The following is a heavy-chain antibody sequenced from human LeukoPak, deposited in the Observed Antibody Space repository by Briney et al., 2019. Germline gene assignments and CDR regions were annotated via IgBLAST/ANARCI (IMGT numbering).Heavy chain of an antibody. CDR2: IIPILGIA. D-gene: IGHD2-21*01. V-gene: IGHV1-69*04. CDR1: GGTFSSYA. J-gene: IGHJ4*02. CDR3: ARDFYCGGDCYLPFDY. Sequence: SVKVSCKASGGTFSSYAISWVRQAPGQGLEWMGRIIPILGIANYAQKFQGRVTITADKSTSTAYMELSSLRSEDTAVYYCARDFYCGGDCYLPFDYWGQGTLVTDSS.